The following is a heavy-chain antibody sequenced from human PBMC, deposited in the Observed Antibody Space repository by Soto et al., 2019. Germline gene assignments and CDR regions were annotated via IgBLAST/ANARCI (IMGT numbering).Heavy chain of an antibody. Sequence: QVQLVQSGAEVKEPGASVRVSCKASGYTFINYDISWVRQATGQGLEWMGWMNPGSGKTGYANKFQSRVTMTRDASTDTAHLLLIRLTSQDTAVYYCARTASFATLNWFGPWGQGTLVTVSS. D-gene: IGHD3-3*02. CDR1: GYTFINYD. J-gene: IGHJ5*02. V-gene: IGHV1-8*02. CDR3: ARTASFATLNWFGP. CDR2: MNPGSGKT.